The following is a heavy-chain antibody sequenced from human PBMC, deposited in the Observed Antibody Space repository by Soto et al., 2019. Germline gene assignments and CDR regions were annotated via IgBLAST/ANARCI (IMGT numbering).Heavy chain of an antibody. D-gene: IGHD2-21*02. V-gene: IGHV3-23*01. Sequence: GVSLRLSCAASGFSFNSLAMSWVRQAPGKGLEWVSSISGRGVDTLYADSVKGRFTISRDNSRNTLYLQVNSLRAEDTAVYYCAKDKTDVTLFDYWGKGPMVTVSS. CDR1: GFSFNSLA. J-gene: IGHJ4*02. CDR2: ISGRGVDT. CDR3: AKDKTDVTLFDY.